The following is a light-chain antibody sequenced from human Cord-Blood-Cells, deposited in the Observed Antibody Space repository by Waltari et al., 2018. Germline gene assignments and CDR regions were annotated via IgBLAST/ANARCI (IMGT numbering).Light chain of an antibody. CDR3: NSRDSSGNHVV. V-gene: IGLV3-19*01. Sequence: VSVALGQTVRITCQGDSLRSYYASWYQQKPGQAPVLVIYGKNNRPSGIPDRFSGSSSGNTASLTITGAQAEDEADYYCNSRDSSGNHVVFGGGTKLTVL. CDR1: SLRSYY. J-gene: IGLJ2*01. CDR2: GKN.